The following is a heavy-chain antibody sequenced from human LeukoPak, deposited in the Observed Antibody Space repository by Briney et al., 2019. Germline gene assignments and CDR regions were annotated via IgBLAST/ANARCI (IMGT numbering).Heavy chain of an antibody. CDR3: AKCSYYDNSGYYYWDY. D-gene: IGHD3-22*01. Sequence: GGSLRLSCAASGFTFSSYAMSWVRQAPGKGLEWVSAISGSGGNTYYADSVKGRFTISRDNSKNTLYLQVNSLRAEDTAVYYCAKCSYYDNSGYYYWDYWGQGTLVTVSS. J-gene: IGHJ4*02. CDR2: ISGSGGNT. V-gene: IGHV3-23*01. CDR1: GFTFSSYA.